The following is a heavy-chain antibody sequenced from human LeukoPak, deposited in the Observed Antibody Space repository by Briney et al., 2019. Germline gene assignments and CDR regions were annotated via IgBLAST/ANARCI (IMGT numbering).Heavy chain of an antibody. V-gene: IGHV1-2*02. CDR2: INPNSGGT. CDR3: ARVYDSSGYLVDY. D-gene: IGHD3-22*01. Sequence: APVKVSCKASGYTFTCYYMHWVRQDPGQGLEWMGWINPNSGGTNYAQKFQGRVTMTRDTSISTAYMELSRLRSDDTAVYYCARVYDSSGYLVDYWGQGTLVTVSS. J-gene: IGHJ4*02. CDR1: GYTFTCYY.